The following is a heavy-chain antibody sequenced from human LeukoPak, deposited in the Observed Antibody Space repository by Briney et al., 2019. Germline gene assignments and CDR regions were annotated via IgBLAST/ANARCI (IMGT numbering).Heavy chain of an antibody. CDR3: ARPAGYSSSVNWFDP. J-gene: IGHJ5*02. V-gene: IGHV3-48*01. D-gene: IGHD6-13*01. CDR2: ISSSSSTI. Sequence: GGSLRLSCADSGFTFSSYSMNWVRQAPGKGLEWVSYISSSSSTIYYADSVKGRFTISRDNAKNSLYLQMNSLRAEDTAVYYCARPAGYSSSVNWFDPWGQGTLVTVSS. CDR1: GFTFSSYS.